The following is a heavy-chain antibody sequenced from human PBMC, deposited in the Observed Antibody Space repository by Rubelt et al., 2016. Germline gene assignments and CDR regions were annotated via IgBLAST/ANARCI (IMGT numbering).Heavy chain of an antibody. D-gene: IGHD6-19*01. CDR1: GYSFTSYV. CDR3: ARGLDLQYWYFDP. Sequence: QAQLVQSGSELKRPGASVKVSCKASGYSFTSYVITWVRQAPGQGLEWMGWINTNTGDRTYAQAVTGGFCFLGGPSGSTGYLEVRSPRFGDTAVYFCARGLDLQYWYFDPWGRGTLVTCSA. J-gene: IGHJ2*01. V-gene: IGHV7-4-1*02. CDR2: INTNTGDR.